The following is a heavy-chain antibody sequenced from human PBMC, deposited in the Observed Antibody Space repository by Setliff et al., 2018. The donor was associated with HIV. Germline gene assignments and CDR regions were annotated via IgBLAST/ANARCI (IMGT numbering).Heavy chain of an antibody. CDR2: IHHTGYI. Sequence: PSETLSLTCAVYGGPSTDHYWNWIRQSPGMGLEWIAEIHHTGYINYNPSLRSRVSVSRDMSSNQFSLRLSSVTAADAAVYYCAAFFVTPMTTQGFWGQGTLVTVSS. CDR1: GGPSTDHY. V-gene: IGHV4-34*01. J-gene: IGHJ4*02. CDR3: AAFFVTPMTTQGF. D-gene: IGHD4-4*01.